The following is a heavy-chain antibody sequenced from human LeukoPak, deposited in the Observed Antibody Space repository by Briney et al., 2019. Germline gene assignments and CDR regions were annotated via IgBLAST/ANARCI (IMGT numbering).Heavy chain of an antibody. J-gene: IGHJ4*02. CDR2: ISGSGGST. CDR3: AKTGTYDFWSGYQGYYFDY. Sequence: GGSLRLSCAASGFTFSSYAMSWVRQAPGKGLEWVSAISGSGGSTYYADSVKGRFTIPRDNSKNTLYLQMNSLRAEDTAVYYCAKTGTYDFWSGYQGYYFDYWGQGTLVTVSS. D-gene: IGHD3-3*01. CDR1: GFTFSSYA. V-gene: IGHV3-23*01.